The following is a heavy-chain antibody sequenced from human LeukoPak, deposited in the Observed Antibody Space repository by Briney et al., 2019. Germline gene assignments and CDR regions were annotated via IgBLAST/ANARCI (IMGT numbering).Heavy chain of an antibody. CDR1: GFTFSSYA. CDR3: AKDNGRDGHMLVDS. J-gene: IGHJ4*02. Sequence: PGGSLRLSCAASGFTFSSYAMSWVRQAPGKGLEWVSAISGSGGTTYYADSVKGRFTISRDNSKNTLYLQMNSLRAEETAVYYCAKDNGRDGHMLVDSWGQGTLVTVSS. V-gene: IGHV3-23*01. CDR2: ISGSGGTT. D-gene: IGHD5-24*01.